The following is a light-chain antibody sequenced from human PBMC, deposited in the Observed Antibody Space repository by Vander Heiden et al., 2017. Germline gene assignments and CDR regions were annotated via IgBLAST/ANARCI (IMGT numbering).Light chain of an antibody. CDR2: DVT. Sequence: QSALTQPASVSGSLGQSITISCAGTSSDVGGYDSVSWYQQHPGKAPKLMIYDVTYRPSGVSIRFSGSKSGNTASLTISGLQAEDESDYYCSPYTTSGTRVFGTGTNVTVL. CDR3: SPYTTSGTRV. CDR1: SSDVGGYDS. J-gene: IGLJ1*01. V-gene: IGLV2-14*03.